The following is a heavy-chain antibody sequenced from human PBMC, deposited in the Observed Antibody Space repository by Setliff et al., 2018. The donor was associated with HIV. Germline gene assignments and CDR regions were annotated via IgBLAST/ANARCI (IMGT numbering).Heavy chain of an antibody. J-gene: IGHJ4*02. V-gene: IGHV4-34*01. Sequence: SETLSLTCAVYGGSFSDYSCNWIRQTPERGLEWVAEITHSGSTNYNPSLRGRVTMTLGTSKNHFSLNLRSVTAADTAFYYCATKGWNAYQAFDSWGQGTLVTVSS. CDR1: GGSFSDYS. CDR3: ATKGWNAYQAFDS. CDR2: ITHSGST. D-gene: IGHD2-2*01.